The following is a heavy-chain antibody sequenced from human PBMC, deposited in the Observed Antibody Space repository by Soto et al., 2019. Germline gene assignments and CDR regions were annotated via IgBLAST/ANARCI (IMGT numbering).Heavy chain of an antibody. V-gene: IGHV3-11*01. J-gene: IGHJ6*02. CDR3: ASPTVTPHYGMDV. D-gene: IGHD4-17*01. Sequence: VQLLESGGGLVQPGGSLRLSCAASGFTFSDYYMSWIRQAPGKGLEWVSYISSSGSTIYYADSVKGRFTSSRDNAKNSRYLQMTSLRAEATAVYYCASPTVTPHYGMDVWGQGTTVTVSS. CDR2: ISSSGSTI. CDR1: GFTFSDYY.